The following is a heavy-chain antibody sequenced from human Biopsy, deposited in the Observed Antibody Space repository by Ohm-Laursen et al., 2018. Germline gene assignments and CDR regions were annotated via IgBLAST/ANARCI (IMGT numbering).Heavy chain of an antibody. CDR2: INPGGNST. V-gene: IGHV1-46*01. CDR1: GYTFTTYY. J-gene: IGHJ4*02. Sequence: ASVKVPCKASGYTFTTYYIHWVRQAPGQGLEWMGIINPGGNSTAYTQNFQGRVTMIWDTSTTTVYMELSSLRSEDTAVYYCVLASFDYWGQGTLVTVPS. CDR3: VLASFDY.